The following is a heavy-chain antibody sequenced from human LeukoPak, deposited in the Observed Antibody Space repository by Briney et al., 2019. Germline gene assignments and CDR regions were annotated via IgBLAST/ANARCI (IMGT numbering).Heavy chain of an antibody. J-gene: IGHJ5*02. CDR2: ISSSGSTI. CDR3: AGEPRWFGELS. V-gene: IGHV3-11*01. Sequence: GSLRLSCAASGFTFSDYYMSWIRQAPGKGLEWVSYISSSGSTIYYADSVKGRFTISRDNAKNSLYLQMDSLRAEDTAVYYCAGEPRWFGELSWGQGTLVTVSS. D-gene: IGHD3-10*01. CDR1: GFTFSDYY.